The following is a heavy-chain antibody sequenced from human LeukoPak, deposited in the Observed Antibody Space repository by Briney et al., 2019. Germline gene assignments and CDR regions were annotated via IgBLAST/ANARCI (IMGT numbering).Heavy chain of an antibody. CDR1: GGSFSGYY. D-gene: IGHD3-10*01. Sequence: SETLSLTCAVYGGSFSGYYWSWIRQPPGKGLEWIGEINHSGSTNYNPSLKSRVTISVDTSKNQFSLKLSSVTAADTAVYYRARFSKGMQPLRNYYGSGKAFDHWGQGTLVTVSS. CDR3: ARFSKGMQPLRNYYGSGKAFDH. V-gene: IGHV4-34*01. J-gene: IGHJ4*02. CDR2: INHSGST.